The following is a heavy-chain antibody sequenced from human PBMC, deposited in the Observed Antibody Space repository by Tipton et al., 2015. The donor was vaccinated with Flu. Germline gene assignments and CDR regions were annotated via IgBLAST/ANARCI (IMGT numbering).Heavy chain of an antibody. CDR2: VHQTGST. CDR3: ARDRWEYSRGFDS. V-gene: IGHV4-38-2*02. D-gene: IGHD6-13*01. J-gene: IGHJ4*02. Sequence: LRLSCSVFGDSIGSRYYWAWIRQPPGKGLEWIGNVHQTGSTYYNPSLKSRVTISVDTSKNQFSLKLTSVTAADTAVYYCARDRWEYSRGFDSWGQGTLVTVSP. CDR1: GDSIGSRYY.